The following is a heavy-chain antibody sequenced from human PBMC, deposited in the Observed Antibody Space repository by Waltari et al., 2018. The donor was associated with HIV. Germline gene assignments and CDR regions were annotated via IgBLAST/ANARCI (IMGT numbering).Heavy chain of an antibody. V-gene: IGHV4-4*02. CDR3: ARVAARTSYYFYYMDV. CDR1: GVSISSTNW. CDR2: SSQSGNT. D-gene: IGHD6-6*01. J-gene: IGHJ6*03. Sequence: QVQVQESGPGLVKPSGTLSLTCAVSGVSISSTNWWSWVRQTPGKGLEWIGESSQSGNTNYNPSLKSRVAISVDKSKTQFSLMLSSVTAADTAVYYCARVAARTSYYFYYMDVWGRGTTVTVSS.